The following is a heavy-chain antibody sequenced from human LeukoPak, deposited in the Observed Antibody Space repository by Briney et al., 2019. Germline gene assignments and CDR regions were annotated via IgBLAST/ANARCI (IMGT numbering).Heavy chain of an antibody. J-gene: IGHJ4*02. CDR1: GVSISSTNSY. CDR2: TYSSGST. CDR3: ARKREGATTGIDY. D-gene: IGHD1-26*01. V-gene: IGHV4-39*07. Sequence: PSETLSLTCTVSGVSISSTNSYWGWIRQSPRTGLEWIGNTYSSGSTYYNPSLKSRVTISIDTSENQFSLKLTSVTAADTAVYYCARKREGATTGIDYWGQGTLVTVSS.